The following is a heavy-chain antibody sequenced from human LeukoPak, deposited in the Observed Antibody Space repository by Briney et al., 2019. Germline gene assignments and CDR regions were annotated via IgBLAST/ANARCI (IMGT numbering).Heavy chain of an antibody. CDR3: ARVNPDCGYYVFDY. V-gene: IGHV3-21*01. D-gene: IGHD4-17*01. CDR1: GFTFSSYS. CDR2: ISSSSSYI. J-gene: IGHJ4*01. Sequence: GGSLRLSCAASGFTFSSYSMNWVRQAPGKGLEWVSSISSSSSYISYADSVKGRFTISRDNAKNSLYLQMNSLRAEDTAVYYCARVNPDCGYYVFDYWGQGTLGTVSS.